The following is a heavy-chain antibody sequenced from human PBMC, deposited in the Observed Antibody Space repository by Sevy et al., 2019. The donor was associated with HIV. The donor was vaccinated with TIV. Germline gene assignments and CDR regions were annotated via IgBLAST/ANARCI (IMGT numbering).Heavy chain of an antibody. V-gene: IGHV3-48*01. J-gene: IGHJ4*02. CDR1: GFTFSSYS. Sequence: GGSLRLSCAASGFTFSSYSMNWVRQAPGKGLEWISYITGSTSTIPYADSVKGRFTISRDNAKNSLYLQMDSLRAEDTAIYYCARGKVGVAVFDYWGQGTLVTVSS. CDR3: ARGKVGVAVFDY. CDR2: ITGSTSTI. D-gene: IGHD1-26*01.